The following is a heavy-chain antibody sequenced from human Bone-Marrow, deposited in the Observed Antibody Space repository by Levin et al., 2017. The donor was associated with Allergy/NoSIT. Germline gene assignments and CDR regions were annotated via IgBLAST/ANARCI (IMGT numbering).Heavy chain of an antibody. CDR1: GFTFSIYG. D-gene: IGHD3-10*01. CDR3: AKHRLKEGEGGPGYFDY. J-gene: IGHJ4*02. Sequence: GESLKISCAASGFTFSIYGMSWVRQAPGKGLEWVSAISGSGGTTYRADSVKGRFTISRDNSKNTLYLQMNSLRADDTAIYYCAKHRLKEGEGGPGYFDYWGQGTLVTVAS. CDR2: ISGSGGTT. V-gene: IGHV3-23*01.